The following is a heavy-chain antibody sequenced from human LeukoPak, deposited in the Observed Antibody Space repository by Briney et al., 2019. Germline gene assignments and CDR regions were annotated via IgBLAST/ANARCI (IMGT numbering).Heavy chain of an antibody. CDR3: ARDWAVTVDY. Sequence: SETLSLTCTVSGYSISSGYYWGWIRQPPGKGLEWIGIMHYSGSAYYNPSLKSRVTISVDTSKNQFSLKLSSVTAADTAVYYCARDWAVTVDYWGQGTLVTVSS. CDR1: GYSISSGYY. J-gene: IGHJ4*02. V-gene: IGHV4-38-2*02. CDR2: MHYSGSA. D-gene: IGHD2-21*02.